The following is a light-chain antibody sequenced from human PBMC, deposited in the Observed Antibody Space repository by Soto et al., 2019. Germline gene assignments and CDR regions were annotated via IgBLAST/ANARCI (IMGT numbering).Light chain of an antibody. CDR3: QQRRNWVS. CDR2: DTS. J-gene: IGKJ3*01. V-gene: IGKV3-11*01. Sequence: LTQSPAILSLSPGERATLSCTASQSVDTHIAGYQQRPGQPPRLLIHDTSHRASGVPARFRGSGSGTDFTLTITSLEPEDFAVYFCQQRRNWVSFGPGTRL. CDR1: QSVDTH.